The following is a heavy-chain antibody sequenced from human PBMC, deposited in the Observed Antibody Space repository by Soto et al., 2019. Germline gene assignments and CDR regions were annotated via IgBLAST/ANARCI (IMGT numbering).Heavy chain of an antibody. J-gene: IGHJ5*02. CDR3: ARFPLEYCSSTSCRNWFDP. V-gene: IGHV1-69*02. CDR1: GGTFSSYT. CDR2: IIPILGIA. Sequence: SVKVSCKASGGTFSSYTISCVRQAPGQGLEWMGRIIPILGIANYAQKFQGRVTITADKSTSTAYMELSSLRSEDTAVYYCARFPLEYCSSTSCRNWFDPWGQGTLVTVSS. D-gene: IGHD2-2*01.